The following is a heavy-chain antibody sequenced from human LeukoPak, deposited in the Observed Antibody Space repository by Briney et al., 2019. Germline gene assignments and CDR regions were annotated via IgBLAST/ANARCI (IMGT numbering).Heavy chain of an antibody. CDR3: ARVDDYSNLESDY. CDR1: GFTFSTYA. Sequence: PGGSLRLSCAASGFTFSTYAMHWVRQAPGKGLEYVSAISSNGGSTYYANSVKGRFTISRDNSKNTLYLQMGSLRAEDMAVYYCARVDDYSNLESDYWGQGTLVTVSS. CDR2: ISSNGGST. V-gene: IGHV3-64*01. J-gene: IGHJ4*02. D-gene: IGHD4-11*01.